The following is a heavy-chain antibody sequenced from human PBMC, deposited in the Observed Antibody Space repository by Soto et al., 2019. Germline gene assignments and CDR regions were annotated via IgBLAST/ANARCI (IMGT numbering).Heavy chain of an antibody. Sequence: AETLSLTCTVTGGSVDSESYYWNWIRQPPGKGLEWLGYLYDSGTTNYNPSLTSRVSISLDTAKNQFSLRLTSVTAADTAVYYCARYRREAVAGYTLDNWGQGILVTVSS. V-gene: IGHV4-61*01. J-gene: IGHJ4*02. CDR1: GGSVDSESYY. D-gene: IGHD6-13*01. CDR2: LYDSGTT. CDR3: ARYRREAVAGYTLDN.